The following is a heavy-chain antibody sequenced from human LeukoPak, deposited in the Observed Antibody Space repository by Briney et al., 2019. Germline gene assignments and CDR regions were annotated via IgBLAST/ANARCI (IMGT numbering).Heavy chain of an antibody. V-gene: IGHV3-23*01. CDR1: GFTFSSYA. Sequence: PGGSLRLSCAASGFTFSSYAMSWVRQAPGKGLEWVSAISGSGGSTYYADSVKGRFTISRDNVKNSLYLQINSLRAEDTAVYYCARDSFETDIDYWGQGTLVTVSS. D-gene: IGHD1-14*01. CDR2: ISGSGGST. J-gene: IGHJ4*02. CDR3: ARDSFETDIDY.